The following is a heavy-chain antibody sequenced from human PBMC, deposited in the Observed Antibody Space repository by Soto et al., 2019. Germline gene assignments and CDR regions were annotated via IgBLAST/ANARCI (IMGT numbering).Heavy chain of an antibody. V-gene: IGHV3-23*01. Sequence: GGSLRLSCAASGFTFSSYAMSWVRQAPGKGLEWVSAISGSGGSTYYAYSVKGRFTISRDNSKNTLYLQMNSLIAEDTAVYYCAKDPWDSVVVPAAPPSDYWGQGTLVTVSS. CDR2: ISGSGGST. D-gene: IGHD2-2*01. CDR1: GFTFSSYA. J-gene: IGHJ4*02. CDR3: AKDPWDSVVVPAAPPSDY.